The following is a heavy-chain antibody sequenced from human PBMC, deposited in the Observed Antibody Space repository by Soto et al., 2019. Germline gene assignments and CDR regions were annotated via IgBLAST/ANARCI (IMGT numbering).Heavy chain of an antibody. Sequence: GGSLRLSCAASGFTFSSYVMSWVRQAPGKGLEWVSAISGSGGSTYYADSVKGRFTISRDNSKNTLYLQMNSLRAEDTAVYYCAKPFLTGYYTDYFDYWGQGTLVTVSS. CDR1: GFTFSSYV. J-gene: IGHJ4*02. D-gene: IGHD3-9*01. CDR3: AKPFLTGYYTDYFDY. V-gene: IGHV3-23*01. CDR2: ISGSGGST.